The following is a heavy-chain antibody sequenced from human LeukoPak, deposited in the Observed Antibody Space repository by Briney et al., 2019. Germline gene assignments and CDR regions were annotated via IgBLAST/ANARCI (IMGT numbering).Heavy chain of an antibody. CDR2: IWYDGSRK. CDR3: AKAGMGVATIYYFDY. Sequence: GGSLRLSCAASGFSLTTYGTHWLRQAPGKGLEWVAVIWYDGSRKFYGDSVKGRFTVSRDTFENTMYLQMNSLRVEDTAVYYCAKAGMGVATIYYFDYWGQGTLVTVSS. V-gene: IGHV3-33*06. CDR1: GFSLTTYG. D-gene: IGHD5-12*01. J-gene: IGHJ4*02.